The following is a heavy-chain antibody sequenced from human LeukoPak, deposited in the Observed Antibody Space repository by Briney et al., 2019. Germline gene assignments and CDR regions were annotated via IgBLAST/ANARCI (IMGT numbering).Heavy chain of an antibody. D-gene: IGHD3-9*01. CDR1: GYIFTVYA. Sequence: ASVKVSCKASGYIFTVYAIHWLRQAPGQRPEWMGWMNGGNGNTKYSQKFQGRITLIRDTSAATAYMELSSLRHDDLAVYYCARGPPVLRYFDWLLALDYWGQGTLVTVSS. J-gene: IGHJ4*02. V-gene: IGHV1-3*01. CDR3: ARGPPVLRYFDWLLALDY. CDR2: MNGGNGNT.